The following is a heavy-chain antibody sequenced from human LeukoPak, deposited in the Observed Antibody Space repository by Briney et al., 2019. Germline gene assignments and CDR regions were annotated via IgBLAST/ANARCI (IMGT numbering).Heavy chain of an antibody. D-gene: IGHD3-22*01. Sequence: SETLSLTCTVSGGSISSGGYYWSWIRQPPGKGLEWIGYIYYSGSTNYNPSLKSRVTISVDTSKNQFSLKLSSVTAADTAVYYCASGGNYYDSSGYRYWGQGTLVTVSS. V-gene: IGHV4-61*08. J-gene: IGHJ4*02. CDR3: ASGGNYYDSSGYRY. CDR2: IYYSGST. CDR1: GGSISSGGYY.